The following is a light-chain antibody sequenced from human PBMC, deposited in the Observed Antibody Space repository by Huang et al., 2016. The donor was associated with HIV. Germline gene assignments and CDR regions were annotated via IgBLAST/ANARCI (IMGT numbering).Light chain of an antibody. Sequence: DIVMTQSPLSLPVTPGEPASIACRSSESLLHSNGFYYLDCYLQKPGQPPQLLLYLCSNRASGVPDRFSGSGSGTDFTLQISRVEAEDVGIYYCMQTLQASFTFGGGTKVEMK. CDR2: LCS. V-gene: IGKV2-28*01. CDR1: ESLLHSNGFYY. J-gene: IGKJ4*01. CDR3: MQTLQASFT.